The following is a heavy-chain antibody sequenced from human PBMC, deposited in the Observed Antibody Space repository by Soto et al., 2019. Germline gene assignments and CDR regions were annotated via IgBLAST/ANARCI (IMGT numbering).Heavy chain of an antibody. CDR1: GFTFSSYG. CDR2: ISYDGSNK. Sequence: PGGSLRLSCAASGFTFSSYGMHWVRQAPGKGLEWVAVISYDGSNKYYADSVKGRFTISRDNSKNTLYLQMNSLRAEDTAVYYCAKGKWGDYDGYFDYWGQGTLVTVSS. D-gene: IGHD4-17*01. V-gene: IGHV3-30*18. CDR3: AKGKWGDYDGYFDY. J-gene: IGHJ4*02.